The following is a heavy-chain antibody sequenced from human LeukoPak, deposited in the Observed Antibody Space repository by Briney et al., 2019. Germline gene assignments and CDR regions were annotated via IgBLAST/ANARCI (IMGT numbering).Heavy chain of an antibody. Sequence: GGSLRLSCASSGFTFSSYEMNWVRQAPGKGLEWISYISTSGNTIYYADSVKGRFTISRDNARTSLYLQMNSLRTEDTALYHCTKDVGSATSYHYMDVWGKGTTVTISS. D-gene: IGHD1-1*01. CDR3: TKDVGSATSYHYMDV. CDR1: GFTFSSYE. V-gene: IGHV3-48*03. J-gene: IGHJ6*03. CDR2: ISTSGNTI.